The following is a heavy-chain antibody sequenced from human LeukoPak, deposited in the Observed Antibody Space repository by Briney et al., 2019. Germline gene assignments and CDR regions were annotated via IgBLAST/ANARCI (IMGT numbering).Heavy chain of an antibody. CDR1: GFTFSSYA. CDR2: ISGSGGST. D-gene: IGHD3-3*01. CDR3: AKDERRITIFGVASNY. V-gene: IGHV3-23*01. Sequence: GGSLRLSCRTSGFTFSSYAMSWVRQAPGKGLEWVSSISGSGGSTYYAESVKGRFTISRDNSKNTLYLRMNSLRAEDTAVYYCAKDERRITIFGVASNYWGQGTLVTVSA. J-gene: IGHJ4*02.